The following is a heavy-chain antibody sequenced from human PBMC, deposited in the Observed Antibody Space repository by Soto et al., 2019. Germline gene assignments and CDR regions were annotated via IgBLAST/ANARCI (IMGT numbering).Heavy chain of an antibody. CDR1: GGSISDYY. CDR2: IYKSGST. D-gene: IGHD3-16*01. CDR3: ARAQNGGPHFDY. V-gene: IGHV4-59*01. J-gene: IGHJ4*02. Sequence: QVQLQETGPGLVKPSETLSLTCSVSGGSISDYYWSWNRQPPGRGLEWIGYIYKSGSTNSNPSLKSRVTISVDPCKNLFSLKLSSVTAADTAVYYCARAQNGGPHFDYWGQGTLVTVSS.